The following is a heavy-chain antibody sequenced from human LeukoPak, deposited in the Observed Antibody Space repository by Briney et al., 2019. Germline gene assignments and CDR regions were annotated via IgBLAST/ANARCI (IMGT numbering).Heavy chain of an antibody. V-gene: IGHV3-64D*09. CDR2: ISSSGVAT. D-gene: IGHD4-23*01. CDR3: VKDRWVEY. CDR1: GFTFRDFA. Sequence: GGSLRLSCSVSGFTFRDFAMHWVRQAPGKGLEYVSSISSSGVATYYADSVNGRFTIPRDNYKNTLYLQMSSLRAEDTAVYYCVKDRWVEYWGQGTLVTVSS. J-gene: IGHJ4*02.